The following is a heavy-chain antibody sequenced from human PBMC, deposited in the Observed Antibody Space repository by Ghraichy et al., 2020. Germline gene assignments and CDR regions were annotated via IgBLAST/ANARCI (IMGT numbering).Heavy chain of an antibody. CDR3: AKEGGRLGEGAFDV. CDR1: GFTFSSYS. D-gene: IGHD3-10*01. Sequence: GESLNISCVGSGFTFSSYSMNWVRQSPGKGLEWVSYITSSSRTKSYADSVKGRFTISRDNAQNSLYLQMNSLRADDTAVYYCAKEGGRLGEGAFDVCGQGTKVTVSS. CDR2: ITSSSRTK. J-gene: IGHJ3*01. V-gene: IGHV3-48*01.